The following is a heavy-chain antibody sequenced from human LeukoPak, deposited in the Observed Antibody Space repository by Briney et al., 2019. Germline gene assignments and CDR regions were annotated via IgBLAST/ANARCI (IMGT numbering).Heavy chain of an antibody. V-gene: IGHV4-34*01. CDR3: ARGGEITGTSPRFDY. CDR1: GGSFSGYY. J-gene: IGHJ4*02. CDR2: INHSGST. Sequence: SETLSLTCAVYGGSFSGYYWSWIRQPPGKGLEWIGEINHSGSTNYNPSLKSRVTISVDTSKNQFSLKLSSVTAADTAVYYCARGGEITGTSPRFDYWGQGTLVTVSS. D-gene: IGHD1-7*01.